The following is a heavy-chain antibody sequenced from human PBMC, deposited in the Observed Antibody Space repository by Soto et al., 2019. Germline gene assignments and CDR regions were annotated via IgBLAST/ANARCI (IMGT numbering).Heavy chain of an antibody. CDR3: ARVGYDDYDFGY. Sequence: PSGAPALTSTASGYPFSRGFITGVIREPPREGLEWIGSIYHSGSTYYSPSLKRRVTISVDTSKNQFSLKLSSVTAADTAVYYCARVGYDDYDFGYWGQGTPVTVSS. D-gene: IGHD4-17*01. CDR2: IYHSGST. CDR1: GYPFSRGFI. V-gene: IGHV4-38-2*02. J-gene: IGHJ4*02.